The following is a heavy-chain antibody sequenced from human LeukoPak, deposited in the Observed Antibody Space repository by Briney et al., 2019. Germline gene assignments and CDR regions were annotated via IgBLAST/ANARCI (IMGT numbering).Heavy chain of an antibody. J-gene: IGHJ4*02. CDR3: ASQKETYYDFWSGYYPSEFDY. CDR1: GFTFSSYA. D-gene: IGHD3-3*01. V-gene: IGHV3-30*04. CDR2: ISYDGSNK. Sequence: GRSLRLSCAASGFTFSSYAMHWVRQAPGKGLEWVAVISYDGSNKYYADSVKGRFTISRDNSKNTLYLQMNSLRAEDTAVYYCASQKETYYDFWSGYYPSEFDYWGQGTLVTVSS.